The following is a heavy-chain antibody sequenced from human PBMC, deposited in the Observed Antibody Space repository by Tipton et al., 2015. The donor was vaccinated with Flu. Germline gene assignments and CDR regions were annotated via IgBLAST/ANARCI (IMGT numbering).Heavy chain of an antibody. CDR1: GGSVSRTSYH. CDR2: VSRSGST. D-gene: IGHD4-11*01. J-gene: IGHJ5*02. CDR3: ARRDYSNYVSDPKSWFDP. V-gene: IGHV4-39*07. Sequence: TLSLTCTVSGGSVSRTSYHWGWIRQFPGKGLEWIGTVSRSGSTVYNPSLTSRVTISIDRSKNQFSLNLKSVTAADMAVYYCARRDYSNYVSDPKSWFDPWGQGTLVAVSS.